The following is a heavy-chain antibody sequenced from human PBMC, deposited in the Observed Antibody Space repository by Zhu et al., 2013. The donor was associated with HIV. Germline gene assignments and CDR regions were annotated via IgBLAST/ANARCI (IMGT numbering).Heavy chain of an antibody. Sequence: EVQLLESGGGLVQPGGSLRLSCAASGFTFSSYAMSWVRQAPGKGLEWVSAISGSGGSTYYADSVKGRFTISRDNSKNTLYLQMNSLRAEDTAVYYCAKDLSVEEDTAMVTGFDYYYYYYGMDVWGQGTTVTVSS. CDR2: ISGSGGST. J-gene: IGHJ6*02. V-gene: IGHV3-23*01. D-gene: IGHD5-18*01. CDR3: AKDLSVEEDTAMVTGFDYYYYYYGMDV. CDR1: GFTFSSYA.